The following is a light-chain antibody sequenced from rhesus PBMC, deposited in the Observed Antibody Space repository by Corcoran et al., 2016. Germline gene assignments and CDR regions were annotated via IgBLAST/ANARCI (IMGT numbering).Light chain of an antibody. Sequence: DIQMTQSPSSLSASVGDRVTITCRASQGISSYLDWYQQKPGKAPKLLVYAASTFQRGVPSRFSGSGTGTEFTLTISSLQPEDCATYYCQQHNSYPLTFGGGTKVELK. J-gene: IGKJ4*01. CDR1: QGISSY. V-gene: IGKV1-25*01. CDR3: QQHNSYPLT. CDR2: AAS.